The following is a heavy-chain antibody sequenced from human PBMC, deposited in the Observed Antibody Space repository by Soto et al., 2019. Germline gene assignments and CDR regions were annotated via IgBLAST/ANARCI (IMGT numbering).Heavy chain of an antibody. CDR1: GGSISSGGYS. CDR2: IYHSGST. Sequence: SETLSLTCAVSGGSISSGGYSWSWIRQPPGKGLEWLGYIYHSGSTYYNPALKRRVAISVDRSKTHFSLKLTSVTAADTAVYYCARGFGGVSLDYFDFWGQGTQVTVSS. V-gene: IGHV4-30-2*01. J-gene: IGHJ4*02. D-gene: IGHD3-16*01. CDR3: ARGFGGVSLDYFDF.